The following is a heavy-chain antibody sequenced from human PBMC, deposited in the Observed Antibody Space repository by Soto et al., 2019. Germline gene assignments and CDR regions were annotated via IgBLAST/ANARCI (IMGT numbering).Heavy chain of an antibody. J-gene: IGHJ6*02. CDR1: GYTFTSYD. Sequence: QVQLVQSGAEVKKPGASVKVSCKASGYTFTSYDINWVRQATGQGLEWMGWMNPNSGNTGYAQKFQGRVTMTRNTAISTAYRELSSLRSEDTAVYYCAREAPSITRTTGYYYGMDVWGQGTTVTVSS. V-gene: IGHV1-8*01. D-gene: IGHD1-7*01. CDR2: MNPNSGNT. CDR3: AREAPSITRTTGYYYGMDV.